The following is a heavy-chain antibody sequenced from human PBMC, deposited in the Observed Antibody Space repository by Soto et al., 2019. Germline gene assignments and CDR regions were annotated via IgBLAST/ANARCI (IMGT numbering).Heavy chain of an antibody. CDR2: VSHDGRNT. Sequence: VQLVESGGGVVQPGRSLRLSCAASGFTFSDYAMHWVRQAPGKGLEWVAVVSHDGRNTHYADSVKGRFTISRDSSKNTVSLEMPSLRAEDMGVYYCAKGGRQWLVTSDFNYWGQGALVTVSS. CDR1: GFTFSDYA. CDR3: AKGGRQWLVTSDFNY. D-gene: IGHD6-19*01. V-gene: IGHV3-30*18. J-gene: IGHJ4*02.